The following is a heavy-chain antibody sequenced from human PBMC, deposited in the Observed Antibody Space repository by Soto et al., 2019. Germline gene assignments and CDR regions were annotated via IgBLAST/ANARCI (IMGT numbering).Heavy chain of an antibody. V-gene: IGHV4-59*01. D-gene: IGHD3-10*01. CDR2: IYYSGST. CDR1: GGSMSSYY. J-gene: IGHJ6*02. Sequence: SETLSLTPTVYGGSMSSYYWSWIRQPPGKGLEWIGYIYYSGSTNYKPSLKSRVTISVDTSKNQFSLKLSSVTAADTAVYYCARGIWFAESIGMDVWCQGTTVT. CDR3: ARGIWFAESIGMDV.